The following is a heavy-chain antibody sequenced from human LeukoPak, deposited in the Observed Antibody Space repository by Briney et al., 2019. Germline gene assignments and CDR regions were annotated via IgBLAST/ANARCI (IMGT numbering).Heavy chain of an antibody. CDR3: ARDRCSGSSCYSGGLDY. D-gene: IGHD2-15*01. V-gene: IGHV3-20*04. Sequence: GGSLRLSCAASGFTFSSYEMNWVRQAPGKGLEWVSGINWNGGSTGYADSVKGRFTISRDNSKNSLYLQMNSLRAEDTAVYYCARDRCSGSSCYSGGLDYWGQGTLVTVSS. CDR1: GFTFSSYE. CDR2: INWNGGST. J-gene: IGHJ4*02.